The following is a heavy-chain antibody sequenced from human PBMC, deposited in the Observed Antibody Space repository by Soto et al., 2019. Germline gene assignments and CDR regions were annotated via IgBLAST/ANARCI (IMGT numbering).Heavy chain of an antibody. CDR2: IWYDGSNK. D-gene: IGHD6-19*01. J-gene: IGHJ4*02. CDR3: ARDATPRRIAVAGTSY. Sequence: QVQLVESGGGVVQPGRSLRLSCAASGFTFSSYGMHWVRQAPGKGLEWVAVIWYDGSNKYYADSVKGRFTISRDNSKNPRDLHINSLRAEDTAVYYCARDATPRRIAVAGTSYWGQGTLVTLSS. CDR1: GFTFSSYG. V-gene: IGHV3-33*01.